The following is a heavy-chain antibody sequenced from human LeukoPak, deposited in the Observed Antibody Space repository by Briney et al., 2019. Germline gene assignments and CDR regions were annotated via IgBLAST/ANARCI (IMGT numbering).Heavy chain of an antibody. CDR2: INWNGGST. Sequence: GGSLTLSCAPSGFTFADYGMSWVRQAPGKGLEWVSGINWNGGSTGYADSVKGRFTISRDNAKNSLYLQMNSLRAEDTALYHCARVRLTTNSFDPWGQGTLVTVSS. J-gene: IGHJ5*02. D-gene: IGHD3-22*01. CDR1: GFTFADYG. V-gene: IGHV3-20*01. CDR3: ARVRLTTNSFDP.